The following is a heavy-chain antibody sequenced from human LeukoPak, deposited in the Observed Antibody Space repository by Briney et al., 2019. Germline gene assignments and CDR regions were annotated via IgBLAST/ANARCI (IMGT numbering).Heavy chain of an antibody. Sequence: SGTLSLTCTVSGGSISSGGYSWSWIRQPAGKGMEFIAYIYYTGNTYFNPSLKSRVTISVDTSKNQFSLKLTSVTAADTAVYYCARVLAAAGNNWFDPWGQGTLVTVSS. V-gene: IGHV4-30-4*07. J-gene: IGHJ5*02. CDR2: IYYTGNT. CDR3: ARVLAAAGNNWFDP. CDR1: GGSISSGGYS. D-gene: IGHD6-13*01.